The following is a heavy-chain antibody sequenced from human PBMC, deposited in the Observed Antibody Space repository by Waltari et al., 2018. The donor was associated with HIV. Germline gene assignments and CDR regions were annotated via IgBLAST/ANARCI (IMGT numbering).Heavy chain of an antibody. CDR3: ARHGISYSYGEPYYFDY. V-gene: IGHV4-39*01. J-gene: IGHJ4*02. CDR2: IYYSGST. D-gene: IGHD5-18*01. CDR1: GGSIRSISYY. Sequence: LQLQESGPGLVKPSETLSLTCTVPGGSIRSISYYWGRLRQPPGKGLEWIGSIYYSGSTYYNPSLKSRVTISVDTSKNQFSLKLSSVTAADTAVYDCARHGISYSYGEPYYFDYWGQGTLVTVSS.